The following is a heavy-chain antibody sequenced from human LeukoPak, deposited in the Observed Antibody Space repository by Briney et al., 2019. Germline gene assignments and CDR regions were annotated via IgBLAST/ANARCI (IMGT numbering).Heavy chain of an antibody. V-gene: IGHV1-2*06. CDR2: VDPNSGGT. CDR3: AKDPSLDYFGY. CDR1: GYTFTGYY. J-gene: IGHJ4*02. Sequence: GASVKVSCKASGYTFTGYYIHWVRQAPGQGLEWMGRVDPNSGGTNLAQKFLGRVTMARDTSISTAYMELSRLRSDDTAVYYCAKDPSLDYFGYWGQGTLVTVSS.